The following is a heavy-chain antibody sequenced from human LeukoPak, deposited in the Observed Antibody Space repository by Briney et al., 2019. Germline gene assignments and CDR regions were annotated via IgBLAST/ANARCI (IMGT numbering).Heavy chain of an antibody. CDR3: SYYYDSSGYVDY. D-gene: IGHD3-22*01. CDR2: IKRKADGGTI. J-gene: IGHJ4*02. CDR1: GFTFSGAW. Sequence: GGSLRLSCAASGFTFSGAWMNWVRQAPGKGLEWVGRIKRKADGGTIDYAAPAKGRFTISRDDSKNTVYMQMNSLKTEDTAVYYCSYYYDSSGYVDYWGQGTLVTVSS. V-gene: IGHV3-15*01.